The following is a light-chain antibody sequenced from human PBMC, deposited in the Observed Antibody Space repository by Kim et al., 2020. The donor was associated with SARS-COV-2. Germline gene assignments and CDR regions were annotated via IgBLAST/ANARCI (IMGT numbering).Light chain of an antibody. CDR3: NSRDSSGNHVV. CDR1: SLRSYY. Sequence: ALGQTVRMTCQGDSLRSYYANCYQQKPGQAPVLVIYGKNNRPSGIPDRFSGSSSGNTASLTITGAQAEDEADYYCNSRDSSGNHVVFGGGTQLTVL. CDR2: GKN. V-gene: IGLV3-19*01. J-gene: IGLJ2*01.